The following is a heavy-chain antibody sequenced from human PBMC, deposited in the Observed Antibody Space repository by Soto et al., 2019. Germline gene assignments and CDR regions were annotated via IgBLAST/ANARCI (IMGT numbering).Heavy chain of an antibody. J-gene: IGHJ6*02. D-gene: IGHD3-22*01. CDR1: GFTFSSYS. Sequence: EVQLVESGGGLVQPGGSLRLSCAASGFTFSSYSMNWVRQAPGKGLEWVSYISSSSSTIYYADSVKGRFTISRDNAKNSLFLQMNRLRDEDTAVYYCARGDYYDSSGYSYYYYYGMDVWGQGTTVTVSS. V-gene: IGHV3-48*02. CDR3: ARGDYYDSSGYSYYYYYGMDV. CDR2: ISSSSSTI.